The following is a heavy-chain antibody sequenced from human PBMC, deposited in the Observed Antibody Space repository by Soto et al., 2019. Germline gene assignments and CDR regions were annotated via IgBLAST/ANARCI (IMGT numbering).Heavy chain of an antibody. CDR2: INPNSGGT. D-gene: IGHD4-17*01. V-gene: IGHV1-2*02. CDR1: GYTFTGYY. J-gene: IGHJ6*02. Sequence: RASVKVSCKASGYTFTGYYMHWVRQAPGQGLEWMGWINPNSGGTNYAQKFQGRVTMTRDTSNSTAYMELSGLRSDDTAVYYCARRLTTVTTPRYYYYYGMDVWGQGTTVTVSS. CDR3: ARRLTTVTTPRYYYYYGMDV.